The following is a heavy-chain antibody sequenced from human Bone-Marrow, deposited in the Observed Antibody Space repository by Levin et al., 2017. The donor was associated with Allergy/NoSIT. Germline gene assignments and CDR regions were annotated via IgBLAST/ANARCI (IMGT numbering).Heavy chain of an antibody. CDR2: ISSSSSTI. Sequence: GESLKISCAASGFTFSSYSMNWVRQAPGKGLEWVSYISSSSSTIYYADSVKGRFTISRDNAKNSLYLQMNSLRAEDTAVYYCARDPQDYYGSGSYYDYWGQGTLVTVSS. D-gene: IGHD3-10*01. J-gene: IGHJ4*02. V-gene: IGHV3-48*01. CDR1: GFTFSSYS. CDR3: ARDPQDYYGSGSYYDY.